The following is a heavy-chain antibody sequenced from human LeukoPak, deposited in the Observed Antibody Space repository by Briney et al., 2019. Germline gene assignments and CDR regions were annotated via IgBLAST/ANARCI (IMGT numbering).Heavy chain of an antibody. CDR3: ARDQTYYDILTGYYRSDGFDP. CDR2: IYSGGST. Sequence: GGSLRLSCAASGFTVSSNYMSWVRQAPGKGLEWVSVIYSGGSTYYADSVKGRFTISRDNSKNTLYLQMNSLRAEDTAVYYCARDQTYYDILTGYYRSDGFDPWGQGTLVTVSS. V-gene: IGHV3-53*01. J-gene: IGHJ5*02. CDR1: GFTVSSNY. D-gene: IGHD3-9*01.